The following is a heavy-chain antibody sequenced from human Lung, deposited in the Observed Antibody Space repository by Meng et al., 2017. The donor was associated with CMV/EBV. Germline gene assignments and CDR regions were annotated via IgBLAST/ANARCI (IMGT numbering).Heavy chain of an antibody. V-gene: IGHV3-30*02. CDR3: AKDFTQLAVAGIPYYFDY. J-gene: IGHJ4*02. CDR1: GFXFSSYG. D-gene: IGHD6-19*01. Sequence: GGSXRLXCAASGFXFSSYGMHWVRQAPGKGLEWVAFIRYDGSNKYYADSVKGRFTISRDNSKNTLYLQMNSLRAEDTAVYYCAKDFTQLAVAGIPYYFDYXGQGXLVTVSS. CDR2: IRYDGSNK.